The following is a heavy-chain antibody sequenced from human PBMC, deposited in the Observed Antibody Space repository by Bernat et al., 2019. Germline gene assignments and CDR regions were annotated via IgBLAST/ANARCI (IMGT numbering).Heavy chain of an antibody. J-gene: IGHJ5*02. D-gene: IGHD2/OR15-2a*01. Sequence: QVQLVQSGAEVKKPGASVKVSCKASGYTFTGYYMHWLRQAPGQGLEWMGWIKPNSGGTNYAQKFEGRLTMTRETTISTAYVELSRLRSDDTAVYYCAGDRFLDDSSWFDPWGQGTLVTVSS. CDR3: AGDRFLDDSSWFDP. V-gene: IGHV1-2*02. CDR1: GYTFTGYY. CDR2: IKPNSGGT.